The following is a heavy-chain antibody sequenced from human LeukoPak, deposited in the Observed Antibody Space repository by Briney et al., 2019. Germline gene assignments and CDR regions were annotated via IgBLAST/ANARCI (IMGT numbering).Heavy chain of an antibody. D-gene: IGHD6-19*01. J-gene: IGHJ4*02. CDR1: GFTFSSYA. CDR2: ISGSGDAP. Sequence: PGGSLRLSCAASGFTFSSYAMSWVRQAPGKGLEWVSAISGSGDAPYYADSVKGRFTISRDNSKNTLYLQMNNLRVEDTAVYYCASGIAVTGPLDHWGQGTLVTVSS. V-gene: IGHV3-23*01. CDR3: ASGIAVTGPLDH.